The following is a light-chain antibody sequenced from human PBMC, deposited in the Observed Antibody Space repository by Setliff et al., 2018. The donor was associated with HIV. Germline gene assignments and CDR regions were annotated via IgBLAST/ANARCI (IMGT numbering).Light chain of an antibody. CDR1: NIGSKS. CDR2: DDS. CDR3: QVWDTSSDHPV. J-gene: IGLJ2*01. Sequence: SYELTQPPSVSVAPGKTAKITCGGNNIGSKSVHWYQQRPGQAPVLVVYDDSDRPSGIPERFPGSNSDNTATLTISGVEAGDEADYYCQVWDTSSDHPVFGGGTKVTV. V-gene: IGLV3-21*03.